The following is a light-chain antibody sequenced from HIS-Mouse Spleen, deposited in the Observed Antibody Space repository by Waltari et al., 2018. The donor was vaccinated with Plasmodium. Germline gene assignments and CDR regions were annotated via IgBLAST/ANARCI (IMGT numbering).Light chain of an antibody. J-gene: IGLJ3*02. Sequence: QSALTQPASVSGSPGQSITISCTGTSSSVGSYNLFSWYQQHPGKAPKLLIYEDSKRPSGVSNRFSGSKSGNTASLTISGLQAEDEADYYCCSYAGSSTLVFGGGTKLTVL. V-gene: IGLV2-23*01. CDR1: SSSVGSYNL. CDR2: EDS. CDR3: CSYAGSSTLV.